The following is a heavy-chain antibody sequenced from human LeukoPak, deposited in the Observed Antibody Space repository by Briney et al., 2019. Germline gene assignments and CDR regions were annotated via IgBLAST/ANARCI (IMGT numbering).Heavy chain of an antibody. Sequence: SQTLSLTCAISGDSVSSNNAAWHWIRQSPSRGLGWLGRTYYRSKWYYDYAVSVKSRVTINPDTSKNHFSLQLNSVAPEDTAVYFCAREDRLSFDIWGQGTMVTVSS. CDR3: AREDRLSFDI. J-gene: IGHJ3*02. V-gene: IGHV6-1*01. D-gene: IGHD5-12*01. CDR2: TYYRSKWYY. CDR1: GDSVSSNNAA.